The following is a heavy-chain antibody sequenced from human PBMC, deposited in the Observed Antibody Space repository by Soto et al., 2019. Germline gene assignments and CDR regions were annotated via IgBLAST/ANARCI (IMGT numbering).Heavy chain of an antibody. J-gene: IGHJ6*03. CDR2: IKQDGSEK. Sequence: GGSLRLSCAASGFTFSSYWMSWVRQAPGKGLEWVANIKQDGSEKYYVDSVKGRFTISRDNAKNSLYLQMNSLRAEDTAVYYCARECLLPVYYYYYYMDVWGKGTTVTVSS. D-gene: IGHD2-15*01. CDR1: GFTFSSYW. CDR3: ARECLLPVYYYYYYMDV. V-gene: IGHV3-7*01.